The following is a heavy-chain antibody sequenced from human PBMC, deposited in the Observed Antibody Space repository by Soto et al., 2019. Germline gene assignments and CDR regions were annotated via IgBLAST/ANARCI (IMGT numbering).Heavy chain of an antibody. CDR1: GGSFTGHF. CDR2: VSHNGNT. D-gene: IGHD3-22*01. V-gene: IGHV4-34*01. CDR3: ERAKFDRTGWTQFHI. J-gene: IGHJ4*02. Sequence: PSETLSLTCTASGGSFTGHFWSWVRQPPGKGLEWIGEVSHNGNTKYYPSLRSRVTLSVDSSKNQISLALTSVTAADTAVYYCERAKFDRTGWTQFHIWGPRTLVNVSS.